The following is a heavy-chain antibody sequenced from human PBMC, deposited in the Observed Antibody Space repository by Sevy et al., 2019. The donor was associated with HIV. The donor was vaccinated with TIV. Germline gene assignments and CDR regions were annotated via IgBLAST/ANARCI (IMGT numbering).Heavy chain of an antibody. V-gene: IGHV1-18*04. CDR2: ISTYNGNT. D-gene: IGHD6-19*01. Sequence: ASVKVSCKISGYKVDMYGIAWVRQAQGQGLEWMGWISTYNGNTNYAQNFQGRVTMTTDTSTSVVYMELGGLRPDDTAVYYCARATGMAVAGTGRYFDFWGQGTLVTVSS. J-gene: IGHJ4*01. CDR3: ARATGMAVAGTGRYFDF. CDR1: GYKVDMYG.